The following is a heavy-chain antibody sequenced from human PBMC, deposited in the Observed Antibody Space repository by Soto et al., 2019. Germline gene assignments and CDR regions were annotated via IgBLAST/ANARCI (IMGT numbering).Heavy chain of an antibody. Sequence: QVQLQESGPGLVKPSQTLSLTCTVSGGSISSGGYYWSWIPQHPGKGLEWIGYIYCSGSTYYNPSLKSRVTKAVDTSKNQFSLKLSSVTAADTAVYYCARDHPQHAGGAFDIWGQGTMVTVSS. D-gene: IGHD3-16*01. J-gene: IGHJ3*02. CDR1: GGSISSGGYY. CDR2: IYCSGST. V-gene: IGHV4-31*03. CDR3: ARDHPQHAGGAFDI.